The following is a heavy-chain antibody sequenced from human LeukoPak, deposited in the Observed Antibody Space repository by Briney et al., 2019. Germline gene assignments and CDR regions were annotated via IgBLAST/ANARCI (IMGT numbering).Heavy chain of an antibody. V-gene: IGHV3-30-3*01. CDR3: ARERVGSSGWYGAEYFQH. Sequence: GGSLRLSCAASGFTFSSYAMHWVRQAPGKGLEWVAVISYDGSNKYYADSVKGRFTISRDNSKNTLYLQMNSLRAEDTAVYYCARERVGSSGWYGAEYFQHWGQGTLVAVSS. D-gene: IGHD6-19*01. CDR2: ISYDGSNK. CDR1: GFTFSSYA. J-gene: IGHJ1*01.